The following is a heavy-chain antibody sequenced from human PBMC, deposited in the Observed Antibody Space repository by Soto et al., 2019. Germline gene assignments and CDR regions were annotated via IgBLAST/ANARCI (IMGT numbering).Heavy chain of an antibody. CDR2: VTPNSGHT. J-gene: IGHJ6*02. CDR3: EGGSMWFGGYVMEV. Sequence: QVQLVQSGAEVKKPGASVKVSCKASGYAFTTYDINSVRQGTGQGPEWMVWVTPNSGHTVYGLKFQCIGPVTRPTSITPPYMALRSLRSEVTAVYYCEGGSMWFGGYVMEVWGQGTTVSVSS. D-gene: IGHD3-10*01. CDR1: GYAFTTYD. V-gene: IGHV1-8*01.